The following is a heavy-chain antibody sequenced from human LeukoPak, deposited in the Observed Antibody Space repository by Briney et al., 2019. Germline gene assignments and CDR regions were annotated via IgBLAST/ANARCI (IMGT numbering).Heavy chain of an antibody. Sequence: GGSLRLSCAASGFTFSSYEMNWVRQAPGKGLEWVSYISSSGSTIYYADSVKGRFTISRDNAKNSLYLQMNSLRAEDTAVYYCAGVGYSSSWYRKYYFDYWGQGTLVTVSS. CDR2: ISSSGSTI. CDR3: AGVGYSSSWYRKYYFDY. CDR1: GFTFSSYE. J-gene: IGHJ4*02. V-gene: IGHV3-48*03. D-gene: IGHD6-13*01.